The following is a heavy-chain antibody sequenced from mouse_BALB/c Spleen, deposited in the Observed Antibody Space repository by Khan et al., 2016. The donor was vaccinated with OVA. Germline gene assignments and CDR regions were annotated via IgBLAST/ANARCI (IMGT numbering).Heavy chain of an antibody. J-gene: IGHJ3*01. CDR1: GYTFTNYG. CDR3: ARKRPPLAY. Sequence: QIQLVQSGPELKKPGETVKISCKASGYTFTNYGMNWVKQAPGKGLKWMGWINTYTGEPTYADDFKGRFAFSLETSASTAYVQINNLKNEDAATYFCARKRPPLAYWGQGTLVTVSA. CDR2: INTYTGEP. V-gene: IGHV9-3-1*01.